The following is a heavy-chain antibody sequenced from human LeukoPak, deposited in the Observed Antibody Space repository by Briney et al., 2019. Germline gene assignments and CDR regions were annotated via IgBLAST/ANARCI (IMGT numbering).Heavy chain of an antibody. V-gene: IGHV4-34*01. CDR1: GGSFSGYY. Sequence: SETLSLTCAVYGGSFSGYYWSWIRQPPGKGLEWIGEINHSGSTNYNPSHKSRVTISVDPSKNQFSLKLSSVTAADTAVYCCARGRVTMVRGVIIYWGQGTLVSVSS. J-gene: IGHJ4*02. D-gene: IGHD3-10*01. CDR2: INHSGST. CDR3: ARGRVTMVRGVIIY.